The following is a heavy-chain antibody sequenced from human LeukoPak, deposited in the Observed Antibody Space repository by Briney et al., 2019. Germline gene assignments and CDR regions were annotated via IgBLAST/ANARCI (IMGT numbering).Heavy chain of an antibody. CDR3: ARDPGYCSGGSCYFDY. J-gene: IGHJ4*02. V-gene: IGHV4-59*01. CDR1: GGSISSYY. Sequence: PSETLSLTCTVSGGSISSYYWSWIQQPPGKGLEWIGYIYYSGSTNYNPSLKSRVTISVDTSKNQFSLKLSSVTAADTAVYYCARDPGYCSGGSCYFDYWGQGTLVTVSS. CDR2: IYYSGST. D-gene: IGHD2-15*01.